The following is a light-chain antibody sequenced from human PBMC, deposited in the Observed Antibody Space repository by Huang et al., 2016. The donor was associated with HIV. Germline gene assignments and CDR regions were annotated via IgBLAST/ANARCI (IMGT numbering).Light chain of an antibody. Sequence: AIQMTQSPSSLSASVGHRVTITCRASQAIRNDLGWYQQRPGKAPKLLIYAASALNSGVPLRVSGSGSGTDFTLTISSLQPEDFATYYCLQDYNYPRTFGQGTKVKI. CDR1: QAIRND. CDR3: LQDYNYPRT. CDR2: AAS. J-gene: IGKJ1*01. V-gene: IGKV1-6*01.